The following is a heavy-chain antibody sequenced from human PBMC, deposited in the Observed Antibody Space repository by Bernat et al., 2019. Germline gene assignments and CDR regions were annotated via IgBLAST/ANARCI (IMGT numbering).Heavy chain of an antibody. Sequence: EVQLVETGGGLIQPGGSLRLSCAASGFTVSCNYMSWVRQAPGKGLEWVSVIYSGGSTYYADSVKGRFTISRDNSKNTLYLQMNSLRAEDTAVYYCARVGGYCSSTSCRAFDYWGQGTLVTVSS. V-gene: IGHV3-53*05. CDR2: IYSGGST. CDR1: GFTVSCNY. CDR3: ARVGGYCSSTSCRAFDY. D-gene: IGHD2-2*01. J-gene: IGHJ4*02.